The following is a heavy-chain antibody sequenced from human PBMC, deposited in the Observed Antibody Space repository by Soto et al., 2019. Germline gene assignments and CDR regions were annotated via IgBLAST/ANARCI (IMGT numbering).Heavy chain of an antibody. D-gene: IGHD1-26*01. CDR2: ISDDGVKK. J-gene: IGHJ3*02. V-gene: IGHV3-30-3*01. CDR3: VKDRMNHNSVWDPFDI. CDR1: GFTYSNYA. Sequence: QVQLVESGGGVVQPGRSLRLSCAAAGFTYSNYAMHWIRQAPGRGLEWVAVISDDGVKKYYADSVKGRFIISRDNSKSTLSLRLNGLRAEDTAVYYCVKDRMNHNSVWDPFDIWGQGTMVTVSS.